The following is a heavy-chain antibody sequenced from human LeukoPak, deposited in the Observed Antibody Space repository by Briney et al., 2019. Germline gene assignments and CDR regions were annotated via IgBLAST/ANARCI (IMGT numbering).Heavy chain of an antibody. J-gene: IGHJ4*02. CDR2: INHSGST. D-gene: IGHD3-10*01. CDR3: ARRLLNYYGSGSYRFDY. CDR1: GGSFSGYY. V-gene: IGHV4-34*01. Sequence: SETLSLTCAVYGGSFSGYYWSWIRQPPGKGLEWIGEINHSGSTNYNPSLKSRVTISVDTSKNQFSLKLSSVTAADTAVHYCARRLLNYYGSGSYRFDYWGQGTLVTVSS.